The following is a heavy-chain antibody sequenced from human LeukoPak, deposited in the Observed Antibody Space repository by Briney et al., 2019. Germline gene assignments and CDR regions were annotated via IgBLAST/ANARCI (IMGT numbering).Heavy chain of an antibody. V-gene: IGHV3-21*01. CDR1: GFTFSTYW. J-gene: IGHJ4*02. Sequence: PGGSLRLSCVASGFTFSTYWMTWVRQAPGKGLEWVSSISSSSSYIYYADSVKGRFTISRDNAKNSLYLQMNSLRAEDTAVYYCARGSTAAGKYWGQGTLVTVSS. D-gene: IGHD6-13*01. CDR2: ISSSSSYI. CDR3: ARGSTAAGKY.